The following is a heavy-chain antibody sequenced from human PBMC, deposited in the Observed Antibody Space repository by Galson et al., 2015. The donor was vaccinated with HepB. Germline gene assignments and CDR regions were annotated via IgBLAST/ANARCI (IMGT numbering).Heavy chain of an antibody. Sequence: SLRLSCAASGFTFSNYYMSWIRQAPGKGLEWVLYISNSGNTMYYADSVKGRFTISRDNAKNSLYLQMNSLRAEDTAVYYCARDFWSGYYNNFDYWGQGILVTVSS. CDR3: ARDFWSGYYNNFDY. CDR2: ISNSGNTM. V-gene: IGHV3-11*01. CDR1: GFTFSNYY. D-gene: IGHD3-3*01. J-gene: IGHJ4*02.